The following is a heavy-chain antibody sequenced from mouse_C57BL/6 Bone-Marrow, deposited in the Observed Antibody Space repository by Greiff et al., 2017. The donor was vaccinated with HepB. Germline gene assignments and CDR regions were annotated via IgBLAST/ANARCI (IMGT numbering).Heavy chain of an antibody. CDR3: ARAYYYGSSTYAMDY. Sequence: EVQGVESGGGLVKPGGSLKLSCAASGFTFSDYGMHWVRQAPEKGLEWVAYISSGSSTIYYADTVKGRFTISRDNAKNTLFLQMTSLRSEDTAMYYCARAYYYGSSTYAMDYWGQGTSVTVSS. V-gene: IGHV5-17*01. CDR2: ISSGSSTI. D-gene: IGHD1-1*01. J-gene: IGHJ4*01. CDR1: GFTFSDYG.